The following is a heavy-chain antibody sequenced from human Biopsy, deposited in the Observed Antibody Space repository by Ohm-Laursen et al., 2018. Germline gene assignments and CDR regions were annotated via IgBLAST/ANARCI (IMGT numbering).Heavy chain of an antibody. D-gene: IGHD3-22*01. V-gene: IGHV4-59*01. CDR1: GDSISSYY. CDR2: VYYTGST. Sequence: DTLSLTCTVSGDSISSYYWSWIRQPPGKGLQWIGYVYYTGSTDYNPSLQSRVTISVDTSKNHFSLRLRSVTPADTAIYYCARDRGYYSDRTVPGYFDLWGRGTLVTVSS. J-gene: IGHJ2*01. CDR3: ARDRGYYSDRTVPGYFDL.